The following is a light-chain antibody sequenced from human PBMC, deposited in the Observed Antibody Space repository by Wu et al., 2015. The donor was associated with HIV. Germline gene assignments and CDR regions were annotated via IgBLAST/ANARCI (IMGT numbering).Light chain of an antibody. J-gene: IGKJ4*01. CDR2: DAS. V-gene: IGKV3-11*01. CDR3: QQRSNWPSLT. CDR1: QSVSSF. Sequence: EIVLTQSPATLSLSPGDRATLYCRASQSVSSFLAWYQQKPGQAPRLLIFDASNRATGIPARFSGSGSGTDFTLTISSLEPEDFALYYCQQRSNWPSLTFGGGTKVE.